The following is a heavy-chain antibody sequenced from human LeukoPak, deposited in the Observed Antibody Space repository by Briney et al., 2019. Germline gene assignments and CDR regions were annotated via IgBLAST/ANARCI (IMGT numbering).Heavy chain of an antibody. CDR1: GFSFSNYD. Sequence: GGSLRLSCAASGFSFSNYDVHWVRQAPGKGLEWVSGINWNGDSTSYADSVKGRFTISRDNAKNSLFLQMNSLRAGDTALYYCARELLMATKRDQNAFDIWGQGTMVTVSS. J-gene: IGHJ3*02. CDR2: INWNGDST. CDR3: ARELLMATKRDQNAFDI. D-gene: IGHD5-24*01. V-gene: IGHV3-20*04.